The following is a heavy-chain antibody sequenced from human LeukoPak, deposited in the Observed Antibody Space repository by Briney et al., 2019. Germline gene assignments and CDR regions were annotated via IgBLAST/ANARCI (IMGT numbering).Heavy chain of an antibody. D-gene: IGHD3-3*01. CDR2: INKDGSGT. CDR1: AFTFSNYW. V-gene: IGHV3-74*01. J-gene: IGHJ4*02. CDR3: VRGSRNAFDF. Sequence: GGSLRLSCAGSAFTFSNYWMHWVRQAPGKGLVWVSGINKDGSGTSYAASVKGRFTTSRDNAKNTLYLQMNSLRAEDTALYFCVRGSRNAFDFWGQGTLVTVSS.